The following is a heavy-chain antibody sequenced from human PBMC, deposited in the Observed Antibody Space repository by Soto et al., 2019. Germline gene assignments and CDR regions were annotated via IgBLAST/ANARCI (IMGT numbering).Heavy chain of an antibody. V-gene: IGHV4-39*01. CDR1: GGCISSSSYY. D-gene: IGHD6-6*01. Sequence: SETLSLTCTGSGGCISSSSYYWGWIRQPPRKGLEWRGSIYYSGSTYYKPSLKRRVTISVDTSKTQFTLKLSSVSAEDEAVYYCARLGEEYSSSTGGSGFDPWGQGTLVTVS. CDR3: ARLGEEYSSSTGGSGFDP. CDR2: IYYSGST. J-gene: IGHJ5*02.